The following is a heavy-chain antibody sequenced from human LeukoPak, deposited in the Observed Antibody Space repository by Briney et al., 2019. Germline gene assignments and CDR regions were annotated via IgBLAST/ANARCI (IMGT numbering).Heavy chain of an antibody. CDR3: ARDAIYVEMADQSGGGDY. Sequence: GASVKVSCKASGGTFSSYAISWVRQAPGQGLEWMGGIIPIFGTANYAQKFQGRVTITADESTSTAYMELSSLRSEDTAVYYCARDAIYVEMADQSGGGDYWGQGTLVTVSS. CDR1: GGTFSSYA. D-gene: IGHD5-24*01. J-gene: IGHJ4*02. CDR2: IIPIFGTA. V-gene: IGHV1-69*13.